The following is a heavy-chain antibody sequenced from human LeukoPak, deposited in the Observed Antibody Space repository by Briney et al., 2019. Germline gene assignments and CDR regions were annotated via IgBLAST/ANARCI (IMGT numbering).Heavy chain of an antibody. D-gene: IGHD2-2*01. CDR3: ARRDIVVVPAATIYYYCMDV. CDR1: GYTFTSYG. V-gene: IGHV1-18*01. CDR2: ISAYNGNT. J-gene: IGHJ6*03. Sequence: ASVKVPCKASGYTFTSYGISWVRQAPGQGLEWMGWISAYNGNTNYAQKLQGRVTMTTDTSTSTAYMELRSLRSDDTAVYYCARRDIVVVPAATIYYYCMDVWGKGTTVTISS.